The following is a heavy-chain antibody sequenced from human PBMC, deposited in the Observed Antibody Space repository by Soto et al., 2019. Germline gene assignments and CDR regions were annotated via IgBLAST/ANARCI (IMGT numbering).Heavy chain of an antibody. D-gene: IGHD6-25*01. CDR1: GFTFSNYS. V-gene: IGHV3-48*01. J-gene: IGHJ4*02. CDR3: ARATAAG. Sequence: EVQLVESGGGLVQPGGSLRLSCAASGFTFSNYSMNWVRQAPGKGLEWVSYISTSSSTIYYADSVKGRFTISRDNAKHSLFLQMNSLRAKDTAVYYCARATAAGWGQGTLVTVSS. CDR2: ISTSSSTI.